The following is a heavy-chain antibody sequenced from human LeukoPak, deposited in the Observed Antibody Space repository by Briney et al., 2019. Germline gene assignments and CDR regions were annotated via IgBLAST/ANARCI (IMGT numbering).Heavy chain of an antibody. CDR2: VNHSGST. CDR1: GESFSGYY. Sequence: SETLSLTCSVYGESFSGYYWIWIRQPPGKGLEWIGDVNHSGSTKYNPSLKSRITISVDTFKNQFSLELSSVTAADTGVYYCARAEITAAGVPFDYWGQGTLVTVSP. D-gene: IGHD6-13*01. V-gene: IGHV4-34*01. CDR3: ARAEITAAGVPFDY. J-gene: IGHJ4*02.